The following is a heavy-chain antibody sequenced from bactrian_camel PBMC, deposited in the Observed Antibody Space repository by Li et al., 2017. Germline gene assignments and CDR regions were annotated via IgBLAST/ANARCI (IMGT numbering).Heavy chain of an antibody. D-gene: IGHD1*01. CDR3: AAIRLYGVVCDTYAGTWHY. CDR1: EYTRTMNI. CDR2: IYSGGSNI. Sequence: HVQLVESGGGSVQAGGSLRLSCAGAEYTRTMNIFAWFRQAPGKEREAVAAIYSGGSNIYLSDSVKGRFTVFKGNAGKTLYLQMNSLRPEDTAMYYCAAIRLYGVVCDTYAGTWHYWGQGTQVTVS. J-gene: IGHJ4*01. V-gene: IGHV3S54*01.